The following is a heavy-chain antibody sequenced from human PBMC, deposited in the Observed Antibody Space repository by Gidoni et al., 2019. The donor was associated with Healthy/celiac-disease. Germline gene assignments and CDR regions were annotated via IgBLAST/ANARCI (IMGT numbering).Heavy chain of an antibody. CDR3: ARDKNYYGSGPFDP. V-gene: IGHV3-30-3*01. J-gene: IGHJ5*02. CDR1: GFPFSIYA. Sequence: QVQLVESGRGVLQPGRSLILTCVSSGFPFSIYAMHWVRHAPGKGLEWVAVITYNRSNKYYADSVKGRFTISRDNSKNTLYLQMNSLRAEDTAVYYCARDKNYYGSGPFDPWGQGTLVTVSS. CDR2: ITYNRSNK. D-gene: IGHD3-10*01.